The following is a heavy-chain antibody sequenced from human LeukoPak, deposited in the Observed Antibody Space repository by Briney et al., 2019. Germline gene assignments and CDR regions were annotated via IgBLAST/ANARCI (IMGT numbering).Heavy chain of an antibody. V-gene: IGHV4-38-2*02. J-gene: IGHJ3*02. CDR2: IYYSGST. CDR3: ARHPKNYDFWSGYYGDAFDI. D-gene: IGHD3-3*01. Sequence: PSETLSLTCTVSGYSISSGYYWGWIRQPPGKGLEWIGSIYYSGSTYYNPSLKSRVTISVDTSKNQFSLKLSSVTAADTAVYYCARHPKNYDFWSGYYGDAFDIWGQGTMVTVSS. CDR1: GYSISSGYY.